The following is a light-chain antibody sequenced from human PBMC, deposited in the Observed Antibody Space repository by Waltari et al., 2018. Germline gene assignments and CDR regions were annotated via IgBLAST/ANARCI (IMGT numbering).Light chain of an antibody. CDR2: EGS. Sequence: QSALTQPASVSGSPGQSITISCTGTSSDVGSYNLVSWYQQHPGKAPKLMIYEGSKRPSGVSNGFSGSKSGNTASLTISGLQAEDEADYYCCSYAASSVRVFGGGTKLTVL. J-gene: IGLJ3*02. CDR1: SSDVGSYNL. CDR3: CSYAASSVRV. V-gene: IGLV2-23*01.